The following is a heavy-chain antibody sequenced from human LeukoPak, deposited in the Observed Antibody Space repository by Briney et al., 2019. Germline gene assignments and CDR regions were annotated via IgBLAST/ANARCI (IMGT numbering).Heavy chain of an antibody. CDR2: IYYSGST. D-gene: IGHD3-3*01. J-gene: IGHJ4*02. CDR1: GGSISSSSYY. CDR3: ARQDSYYDFWSGYMKGYFDY. V-gene: IGHV4-39*01. Sequence: SETLSLTCTVSGGSISSSSYYWGWLRQPPGKGLEWIGSIYYSGSTYYHPSLKSRVTISVDTSKNQFSLKLSSVTAADTAVYYCARQDSYYDFWSGYMKGYFDYWGQGTLVTVSS.